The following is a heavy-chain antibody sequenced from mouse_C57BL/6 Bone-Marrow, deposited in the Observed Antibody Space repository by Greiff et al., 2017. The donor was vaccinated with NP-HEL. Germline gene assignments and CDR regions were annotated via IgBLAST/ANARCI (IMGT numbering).Heavy chain of an antibody. J-gene: IGHJ4*01. D-gene: IGHD2-4*01. CDR2: IDPANGNT. CDR1: GFYIKNTY. Sequence: EVQLQQSVAELVRPGASVKLSCTASGFYIKNTYMHWVKQRPEQGLEWIGRIDPANGNTKYAPKFQGKATITADTSSNTAYLQLSSLTSEDTAIYYCAPYYDYAYAMDYWGQGTSVTVSS. CDR3: APYYDYAYAMDY. V-gene: IGHV14-3*01.